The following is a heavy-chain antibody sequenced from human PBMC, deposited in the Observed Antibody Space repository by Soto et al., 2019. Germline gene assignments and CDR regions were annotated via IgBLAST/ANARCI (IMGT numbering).Heavy chain of an antibody. D-gene: IGHD1-1*01. Sequence: ASVKVSCKASGYTFTSYGISWLRQAPGQGLEWMGWISAYNGNTNYAQKLQGRVTMTTDTSTSTAYMELRSLRAEDTAVYYCANWYEDGEDAFDIWGQGTMVTVSS. CDR3: ANWYEDGEDAFDI. J-gene: IGHJ3*02. CDR1: GYTFTSYG. CDR2: ISAYNGNT. V-gene: IGHV1-18*01.